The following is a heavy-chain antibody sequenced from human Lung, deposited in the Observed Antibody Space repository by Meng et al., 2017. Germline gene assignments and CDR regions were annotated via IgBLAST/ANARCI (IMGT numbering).Heavy chain of an antibody. D-gene: IGHD4-11*01. J-gene: IGHJ4*02. CDR3: ARGPTTMAHDFDY. V-gene: IGHV4-34*01. Sequence: QLQQWCAGPVKPSETLSLTCVVSGGSFSDYYWSWIRQPPGKGLEWIGEINHSGSTNYNPSLESRATISVDTSQNNLSLKLSSVTAADSAVYYCARGPTTMAHDFDYWGQGTLVTVSS. CDR2: INHSGST. CDR1: GGSFSDYY.